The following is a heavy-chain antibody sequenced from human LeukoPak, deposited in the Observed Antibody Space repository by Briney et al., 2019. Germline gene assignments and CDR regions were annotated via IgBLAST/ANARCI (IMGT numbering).Heavy chain of an antibody. J-gene: IGHJ5*02. CDR3: ARNGPIGWFDP. Sequence: KVSCKASGYTFTGYYIHWVRQAPGQGLEWMGWISPNSGGTNYAQKFQGRVTISVDTSKNQFSLKLSSVTAADTAVYYCARNGPIGWFDPWGQGTLVTVSS. V-gene: IGHV1-2*02. CDR2: ISPNSGGT. CDR1: GYTFTGYY.